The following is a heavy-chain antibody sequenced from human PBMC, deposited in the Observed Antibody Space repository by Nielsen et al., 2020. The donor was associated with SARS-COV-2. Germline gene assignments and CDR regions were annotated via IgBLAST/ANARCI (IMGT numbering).Heavy chain of an antibody. CDR1: GFTFSSYA. CDR3: ATRRSPFYYYYGMDV. J-gene: IGHJ6*02. Sequence: GESLKISCAASGFTFSSYAMSWVRQAPGKGLEWVSAISGSGGSTYYADSVKGRFTISRDNSKNTLYLQMNSLRVEDTAVYYCATRRSPFYYYYGMDVWGQGTTVTVSS. CDR2: ISGSGGST. V-gene: IGHV3-23*01.